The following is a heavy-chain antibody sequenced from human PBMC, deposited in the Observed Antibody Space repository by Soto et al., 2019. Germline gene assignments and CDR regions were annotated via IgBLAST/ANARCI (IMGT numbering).Heavy chain of an antibody. D-gene: IGHD6-25*01. J-gene: IGHJ4*02. CDR3: ARVFSSGSGWMYYFDF. V-gene: IGHV4-4*02. CDR2: IYYTGAT. CDR1: SGSISTGNW. Sequence: QVELQESGPRLVKSSGTLSLTCEVSSGSISTGNWWSWVRQPPGKGLEWIGEIYYTGATNYNPSLTSRVTMPIDKSKNQFSLILTSATAADTAVYYCARVFSSGSGWMYYFDFWGQGILVSVSS.